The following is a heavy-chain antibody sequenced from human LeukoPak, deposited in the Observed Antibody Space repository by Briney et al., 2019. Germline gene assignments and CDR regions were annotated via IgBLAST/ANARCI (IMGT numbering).Heavy chain of an antibody. V-gene: IGHV1-24*01. Sequence: ASVKVSCKVSGYTLTELSMHWVRQAPGKGLEWMGGFDPEDGETIYAQKFQGRVTMTTDTSTSTAYMELRSLRSDDTAVYYCATRGPGIAVAGPRGNDAFDIWGQGTMVTVSS. D-gene: IGHD6-19*01. CDR3: ATRGPGIAVAGPRGNDAFDI. CDR1: GYTLTELS. CDR2: FDPEDGET. J-gene: IGHJ3*02.